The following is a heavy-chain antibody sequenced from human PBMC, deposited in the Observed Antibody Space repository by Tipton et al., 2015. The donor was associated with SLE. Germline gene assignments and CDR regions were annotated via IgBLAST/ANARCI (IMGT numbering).Heavy chain of an antibody. CDR2: ISSNGGST. CDR3: AKDATIFGVVTPFDY. D-gene: IGHD3-3*01. J-gene: IGHJ4*02. CDR1: GFTFSSYA. V-gene: IGHV3-64*04. Sequence: SLRLSCSASGFTFSSYAMHWVRQAPGKGLEYVSAISSNGGSTYYADSVKGRFTISRDNSKNTLYLQMNSLRAEDTAVYYCAKDATIFGVVTPFDYWGQGTLVTVSS.